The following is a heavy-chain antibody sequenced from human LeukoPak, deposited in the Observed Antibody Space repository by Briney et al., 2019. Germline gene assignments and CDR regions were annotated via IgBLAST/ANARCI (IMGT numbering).Heavy chain of an antibody. Sequence: PSETLSLTCTVSGGSISSSSYYWGWIRQPPGKGLEWIGSIYHSGSTYYNPSVKSRVTISVDTSKNQFSLKLSSVTAADTAVYYCARIRGGYYGSGSRFDYWGQGTLVTVSS. CDR2: IYHSGST. CDR1: GGSISSSSYY. J-gene: IGHJ4*02. CDR3: ARIRGGYYGSGSRFDY. V-gene: IGHV4-39*07. D-gene: IGHD3-10*01.